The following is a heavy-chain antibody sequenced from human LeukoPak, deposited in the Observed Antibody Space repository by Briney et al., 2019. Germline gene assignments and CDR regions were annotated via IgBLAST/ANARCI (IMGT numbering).Heavy chain of an antibody. J-gene: IGHJ4*02. CDR1: GFTFNYAW. D-gene: IGHD3-22*01. CDR2: IYSGSGS. Sequence: PGGSLRLSCAASGFTFNYAWMSWVRQAPGKGLEWVSVIYSGSGSYHADSVKGRFTISRDNSKNTVYLQMNSLRVEDTAVYFCTRDPHSSGYFTYWGQGTLVTVSS. CDR3: TRDPHSSGYFTY. V-gene: IGHV3-53*01.